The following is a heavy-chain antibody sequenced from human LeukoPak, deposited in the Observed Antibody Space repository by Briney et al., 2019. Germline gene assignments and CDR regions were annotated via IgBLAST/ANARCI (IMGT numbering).Heavy chain of an antibody. J-gene: IGHJ4*02. D-gene: IGHD6-13*01. CDR2: ISGSGGST. V-gene: IGHV3-23*01. CDR1: GFTFSSYA. CDR3: AKDMAGSSSWYYFDY. Sequence: GGSLRLSCAASGFTFSSYAMSWVRQAPGKGLEWVSAISGSGGSTYYADSVKGRFTISRDNSKNTLYLQMNSLRAEDTAVYDCAKDMAGSSSWYYFDYWGQGTLVTVSS.